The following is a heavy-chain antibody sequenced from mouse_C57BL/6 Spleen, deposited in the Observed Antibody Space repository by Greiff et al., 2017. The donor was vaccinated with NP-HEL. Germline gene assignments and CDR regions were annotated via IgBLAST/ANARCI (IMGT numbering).Heavy chain of an antibody. CDR1: GYTFTSYW. Sequence: VQLQQPGAELVMPGASVKLSCKASGYTFTSYWMHWVKQRPGQGLEWIGEIDPSDSYTNYNQKFKGKSTLTVDKSSSTAYMQLSSLTSEDSAVYYCARRGPTVAFDYWGQGTTLTVSS. CDR2: IDPSDSYT. J-gene: IGHJ2*01. CDR3: ARRGPTVAFDY. V-gene: IGHV1-69*01. D-gene: IGHD1-1*01.